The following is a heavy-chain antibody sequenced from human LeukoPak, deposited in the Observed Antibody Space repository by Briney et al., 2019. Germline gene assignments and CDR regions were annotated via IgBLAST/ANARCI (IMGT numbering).Heavy chain of an antibody. J-gene: IGHJ4*02. V-gene: IGHV3-73*01. D-gene: IGHD2-2*01. CDR2: IRGKANSYAT. CDR1: GFIFSGSA. Sequence: GGSLRLSCAASGFIFSGSAIHWVRQASGKGLEWVGRIRGKANSYATAYAASVNGRFTISRDDSKNTAYLQMNSLKTEDTAVYYCTRLPTCSSTTCPFGYWGQGTLVTVSS. CDR3: TRLPTCSSTTCPFGY.